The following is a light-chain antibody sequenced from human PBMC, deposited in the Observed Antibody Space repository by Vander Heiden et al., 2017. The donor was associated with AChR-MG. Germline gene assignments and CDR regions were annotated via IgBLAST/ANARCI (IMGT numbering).Light chain of an antibody. CDR2: EVT. V-gene: IGLV2-14*01. CDR1: SSDIGHYNY. J-gene: IGLJ3*02. CDR3: SSYTSSSTLKV. Sequence: SALTQPASVSGSPGQSVTISCTGTSSDIGHYNYVSWYQQHPGKAPKLIIYEVTNRPAGLSDRFSGSKSGNTAAMTISRLQVEDEAEYYCSSYTSSSTLKVFGGGTKLTVL.